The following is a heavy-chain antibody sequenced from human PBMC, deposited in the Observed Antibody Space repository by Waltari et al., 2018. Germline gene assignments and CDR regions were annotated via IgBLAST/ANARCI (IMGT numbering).Heavy chain of an antibody. CDR2: INPNSGGT. CDR1: GYTFTGYY. V-gene: IGHV1-2*06. Sequence: QVQLVQSGAEVKKPGASVKVSCKASGYTFTGYYMPWVRQAPGQGLEWMGRINPNSGGTNYAQKFQGRVTMTRDTSISTAYMELSRLRSDDTAVYYCARDDDTMVQGDDYWGQGTLVTVSS. J-gene: IGHJ4*02. CDR3: ARDDDTMVQGDDY. D-gene: IGHD3-10*01.